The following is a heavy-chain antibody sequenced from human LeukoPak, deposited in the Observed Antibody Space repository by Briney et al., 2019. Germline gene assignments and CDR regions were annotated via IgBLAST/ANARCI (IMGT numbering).Heavy chain of an antibody. CDR3: ALTYCSSTSCYPPYYDFWSGPLNWFDP. V-gene: IGHV1-69*13. J-gene: IGHJ5*02. CDR1: GGTFSSYA. CDR2: IIPIFGTA. D-gene: IGHD2-2*01. Sequence: SVKVSCKASGGTFSSYAISWVRQAPGQGLEWMGGIIPIFGTANYAQKFQGRVTITADESTSTAYMELSSLRSEDTAVYCCALTYCSSTSCYPPYYDFWSGPLNWFDPWGQGTLVTVSS.